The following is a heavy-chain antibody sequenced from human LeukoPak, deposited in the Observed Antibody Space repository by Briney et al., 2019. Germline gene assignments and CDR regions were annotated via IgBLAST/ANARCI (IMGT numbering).Heavy chain of an antibody. J-gene: IGHJ4*02. CDR3: ARGLLYYDILTGLDY. CDR1: GYTFTSYG. V-gene: IGHV1-18*01. D-gene: IGHD3-9*01. Sequence: ASVKVSCKASGYTFTSYGISWVRQAPGQGLEWMGWISAYNGNTNYAQKLQGRATMTTDTSTSTAYMELRSLRSDDTAVYYCARGLLYYDILTGLDYWGQGTLVTVSS. CDR2: ISAYNGNT.